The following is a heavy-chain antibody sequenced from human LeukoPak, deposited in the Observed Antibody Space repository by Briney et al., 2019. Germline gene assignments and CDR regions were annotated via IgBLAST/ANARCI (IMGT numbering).Heavy chain of an antibody. CDR2: IYYRGST. Sequence: ASETLSLTCTVSGGSINNYYWSWIRQPPGKGLEWIGYIYYRGSTNYNPSLKSRGTFSVDTSKNQFSLKLNSVTAADTAVYYCARGGDYGDLRYFDYWGQGILVTVSS. CDR1: GGSINNYY. CDR3: ARGGDYGDLRYFDY. D-gene: IGHD4-17*01. J-gene: IGHJ4*02. V-gene: IGHV4-59*01.